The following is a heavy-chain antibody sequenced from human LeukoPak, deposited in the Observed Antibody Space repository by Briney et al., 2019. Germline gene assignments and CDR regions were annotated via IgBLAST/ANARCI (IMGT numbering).Heavy chain of an antibody. V-gene: IGHV3-21*01. CDR1: GFTFSSYS. CDR2: ISSSSSYI. Sequence: GSLRLSCAASGFTFSSYSMNWVRQAPGKGLEWVSSISSSSSYIYYADSVKGRFTISRDNAKNSLYLQMNSLRAEDTAVYYCARGILTGYYLLDYWGQGTLVTVSS. D-gene: IGHD3-9*01. J-gene: IGHJ4*02. CDR3: ARGILTGYYLLDY.